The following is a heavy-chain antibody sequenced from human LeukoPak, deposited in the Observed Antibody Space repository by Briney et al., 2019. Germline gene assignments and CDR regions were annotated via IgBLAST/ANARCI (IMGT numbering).Heavy chain of an antibody. Sequence: SETLSLTCTVSGYSISSGYYWGWIRQPPGKGLEWIGSIYHSGSTYYKPSLKSRVTISVDTSKNQFSLELSSVTAADTAVYYCARPIRGIAAPYYWGQGTLVTVPS. V-gene: IGHV4-38-2*02. CDR1: GYSISSGYY. CDR2: IYHSGST. D-gene: IGHD6-13*01. CDR3: ARPIRGIAAPYY. J-gene: IGHJ4*02.